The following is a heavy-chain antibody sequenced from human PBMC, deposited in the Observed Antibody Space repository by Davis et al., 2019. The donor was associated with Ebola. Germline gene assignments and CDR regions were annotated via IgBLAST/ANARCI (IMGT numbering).Heavy chain of an antibody. CDR2: ISNGGRT. Sequence: SETLSLTCSVSGGSVGRYYWSWIRQSPGKGLEWIAFISNGGRTIYNPSLRGRVTISIDTSKNQFSLKLSSVTAADTAVYYCAGLGGDYWGQGTLVTVSS. CDR3: AGLGGDY. V-gene: IGHV4-59*02. J-gene: IGHJ4*02. D-gene: IGHD6-6*01. CDR1: GGSVGRYY.